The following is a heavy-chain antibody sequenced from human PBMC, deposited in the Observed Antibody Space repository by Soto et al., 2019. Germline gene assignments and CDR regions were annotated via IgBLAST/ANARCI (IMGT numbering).Heavy chain of an antibody. CDR2: ISSSSSTI. J-gene: IGHJ4*02. CDR3: ARDLRGTVTPHYFDY. CDR1: GFTFSSYS. Sequence: EVQLVESGGGLVQPGGSLRLSCAASGFTFSSYSMNWVRQAPGKGLEWVSYISSSSSTIYYADSVKGRFTISRDNAKNSLYLQMNSLRAEDTAVYYCARDLRGTVTPHYFDYWGQGTLVTVSS. D-gene: IGHD4-17*01. V-gene: IGHV3-48*01.